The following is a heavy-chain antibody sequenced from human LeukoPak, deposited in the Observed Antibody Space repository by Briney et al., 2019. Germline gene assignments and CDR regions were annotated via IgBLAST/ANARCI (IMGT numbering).Heavy chain of an antibody. D-gene: IGHD6-19*01. CDR2: MNPNSGNT. V-gene: IGHV1-8*01. J-gene: IGHJ4*02. Sequence: ASVKVSCKASGYTFTSYDINWVRQATGQGLEWMGWMNPNSGNTGYAQKFQGRVTMTRNTSISTAYMELSSLRSEDTAVYYCARVGSGWYYFDYWGQGTLVTVSS. CDR3: ARVGSGWYYFDY. CDR1: GYTFTSYD.